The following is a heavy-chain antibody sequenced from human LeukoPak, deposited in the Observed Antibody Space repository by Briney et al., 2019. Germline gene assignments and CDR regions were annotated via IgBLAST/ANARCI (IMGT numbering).Heavy chain of an antibody. CDR2: ISYDGSNK. J-gene: IGHJ3*02. Sequence: PGRSLRLSCAASGFTFSSYATHWVRQAPGKGLEWVAVISYDGSNKYYADSVKGRFTISRDNSKNTLYLQMNSLRAEDTAVYYCATSMGSAFDIWGQGTMVTVSS. D-gene: IGHD2-2*01. CDR3: ATSMGSAFDI. V-gene: IGHV3-30*04. CDR1: GFTFSSYA.